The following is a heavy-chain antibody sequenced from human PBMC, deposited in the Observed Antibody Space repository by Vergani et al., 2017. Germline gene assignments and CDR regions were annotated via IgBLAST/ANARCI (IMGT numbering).Heavy chain of an antibody. CDR3: AKGSYSIPNYYYYYYMDV. V-gene: IGHV3-9*01. D-gene: IGHD6-13*01. Sequence: EVQLVESGGGLVQPARSLRLSCAASGISFADYAMHWVRQAPGEGLEWVSGISWNRGRIGYADSVKGRFTISRDNAKNSLYLQINSLRAEDTALYYCAKGSYSIPNYYYYYYMDVWGKGTTVTVSS. CDR2: ISWNRGRI. J-gene: IGHJ6*03. CDR1: GISFADYA.